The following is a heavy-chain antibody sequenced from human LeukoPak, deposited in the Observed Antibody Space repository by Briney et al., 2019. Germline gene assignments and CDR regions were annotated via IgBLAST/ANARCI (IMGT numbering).Heavy chain of an antibody. CDR2: ISNDGGNT. CDR3: ARDSTYYYASGSSGPHYFDS. D-gene: IGHD3-10*01. Sequence: GGSLRLSCAASGFTFSNCAMHWVRQAPGKGLEWVAVISNDGGNTYYADSVKDRFTISRDNSKNTLYLQLNSLRAEDTSVYYCARDSTYYYASGSSGPHYFDSWGQGTLVTVSS. V-gene: IGHV3-30*01. CDR1: GFTFSNCA. J-gene: IGHJ4*02.